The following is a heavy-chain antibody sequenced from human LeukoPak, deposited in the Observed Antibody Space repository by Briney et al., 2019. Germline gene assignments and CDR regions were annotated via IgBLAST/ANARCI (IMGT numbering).Heavy chain of an antibody. Sequence: PGGSLRLSCAASGFTFSSYAMSWFRQAPGKGLKWVSAISGSGGSTYYADSVKGRFTISRDNSKDTLYLQMNSLRAEDTAVYYCAKDPYGDYGGQFDYWGQGTLVTVSS. V-gene: IGHV3-23*01. CDR2: ISGSGGST. J-gene: IGHJ4*02. CDR3: AKDPYGDYGGQFDY. D-gene: IGHD4-17*01. CDR1: GFTFSSYA.